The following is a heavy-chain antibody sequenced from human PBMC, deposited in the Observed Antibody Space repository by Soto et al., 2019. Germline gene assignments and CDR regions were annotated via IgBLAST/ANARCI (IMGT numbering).Heavy chain of an antibody. V-gene: IGHV3-7*01. J-gene: IGHJ4*02. Sequence: GGSLRLSCAASGFTFSSYWMSWDRQAPGKGLEWVANIKQDGSEKYYVDSVKGRFTISRDNAKNSLYLQMNSLRAEDTAVYYCARELGYCSSTSCYESFDYWGQGTLVTVSS. CDR3: ARELGYCSSTSCYESFDY. CDR1: GFTFSSYW. CDR2: IKQDGSEK. D-gene: IGHD2-2*01.